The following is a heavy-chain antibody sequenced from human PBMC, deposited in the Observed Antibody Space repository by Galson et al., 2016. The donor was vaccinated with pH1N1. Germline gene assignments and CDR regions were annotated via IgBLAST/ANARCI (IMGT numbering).Heavy chain of an antibody. CDR3: ARTKRRGGWAFDI. Sequence: PALVKPTQTLTLTCTFSGFSLSGSGMSVSWIRQLPGKALECLARIDWDDDKFYSTSLQTRLTISKDTSKNQVVLTMTNMDPVDTATYYCARTKRRGGWAFDIWGQGTIITVSS. CDR1: GFSLSGSGMS. V-gene: IGHV2-70*17. CDR2: IDWDDDK. D-gene: IGHD6-19*01. J-gene: IGHJ3*02.